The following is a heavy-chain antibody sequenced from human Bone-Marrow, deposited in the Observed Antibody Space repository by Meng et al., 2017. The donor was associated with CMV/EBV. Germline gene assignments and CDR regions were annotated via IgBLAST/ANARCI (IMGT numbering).Heavy chain of an antibody. CDR2: ISSSGTYT. D-gene: IGHD6-19*01. J-gene: IGHJ3*02. CDR3: ARSSSGRPDEAFDI. CDR1: GFSFSSYR. V-gene: IGHV3-21*01. Sequence: GESLKISCAASGFSFSSYRMNWVRQAPGKGLEWVSAISSSGTYTYYADSVKGRFTISRDNSKNTLYLQMNSLRAEDTAVYYCARSSSGRPDEAFDIWGQGTMVTVSS.